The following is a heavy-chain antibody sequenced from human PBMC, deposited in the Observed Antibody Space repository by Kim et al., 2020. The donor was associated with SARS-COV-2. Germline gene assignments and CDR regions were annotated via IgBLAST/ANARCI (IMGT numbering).Heavy chain of an antibody. CDR1: GGSISSYY. V-gene: IGHV4-59*01. Sequence: SETLSLTCTVSGGSISSYYWSWIRQPPGKGLEWIGYIYYSGSTNYNPSLKSRVTISVDTSKNQFSLKLSSVTAADTAVYYCARDYGSLAYWGQGTLVTVS. J-gene: IGHJ4*02. CDR2: IYYSGST. D-gene: IGHD6-13*01. CDR3: ARDYGSLAY.